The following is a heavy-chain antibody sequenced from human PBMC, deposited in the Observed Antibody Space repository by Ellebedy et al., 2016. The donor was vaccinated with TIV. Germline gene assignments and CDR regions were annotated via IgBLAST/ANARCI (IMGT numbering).Heavy chain of an antibody. CDR2: IYSSGTT. CDR1: GDSISSYY. V-gene: IGHV4-4*07. J-gene: IGHJ4*02. D-gene: IGHD3-16*02. Sequence: MPSETLSLTCTVSGDSISSYYWSWIRQPAGKGLEWIGRIYSSGTTTYNPSLKSRVSMSVDTSKNQFSLRLSSVTAADTAVYYRARDYRESRGFLDSWGQGTLVTVSS. CDR3: ARDYRESRGFLDS.